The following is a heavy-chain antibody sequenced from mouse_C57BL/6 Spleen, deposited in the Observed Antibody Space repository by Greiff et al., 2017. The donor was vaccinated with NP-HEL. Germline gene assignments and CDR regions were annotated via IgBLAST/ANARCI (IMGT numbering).Heavy chain of an antibody. D-gene: IGHD3-3*01. J-gene: IGHJ4*01. CDR3: ARSRDGGAMDY. Sequence: QVQLKQPGAELVRPGSSVKLSCKASGYTFTSYWMHWVKQRPIQGLEWIGNIDPSDSETHYNQKFKDKATLTVDKSSSTAYMQLSSLTSEDSAVYYCARSRDGGAMDYWGQGTSVTVSS. CDR1: GYTFTSYW. CDR2: IDPSDSET. V-gene: IGHV1-52*01.